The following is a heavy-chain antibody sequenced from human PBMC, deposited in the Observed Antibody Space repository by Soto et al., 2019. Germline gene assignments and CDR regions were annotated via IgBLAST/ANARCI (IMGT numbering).Heavy chain of an antibody. CDR1: GFTFSSYG. Sequence: QVQLVESGGGVVQPGRSLRLSCAASGFTFSSYGMHWVRQAPGKGLEWVAVISYDGSNKYYADSVKGRFTISRDNSKNSLYLQMNSLRAEDTAVYYCAKVNDDFWSGYFGGHFDYWGQGTLVTVSS. J-gene: IGHJ4*02. V-gene: IGHV3-30*18. CDR3: AKVNDDFWSGYFGGHFDY. D-gene: IGHD3-3*01. CDR2: ISYDGSNK.